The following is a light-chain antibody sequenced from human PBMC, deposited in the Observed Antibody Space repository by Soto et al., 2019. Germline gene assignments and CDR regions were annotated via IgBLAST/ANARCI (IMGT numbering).Light chain of an antibody. CDR3: QQYFSYPYT. V-gene: IGKV1-5*01. CDR1: ESIYRW. J-gene: IGKJ2*01. CDR2: DAS. Sequence: DIQMTQSPSTLSASVGDRVTITCRASESIYRWLAWYQQKPGKAPKFLIYDASSLESGVPSRFSGSGSGIEFTLTISSLQPDDFATYYCQQYFSYPYTFGQGTKLEIK.